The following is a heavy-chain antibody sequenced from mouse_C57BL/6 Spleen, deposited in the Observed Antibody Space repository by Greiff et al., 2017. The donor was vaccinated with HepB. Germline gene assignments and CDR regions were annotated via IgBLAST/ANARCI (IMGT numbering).Heavy chain of an antibody. V-gene: IGHV1-82*01. CDR2: IYPGDGDT. J-gene: IGHJ4*01. D-gene: IGHD1-1*01. CDR1: GYAFSSSW. Sequence: VQLQQSGPELVKPGASVKISCKASGYAFSSSWMNWVKQRPGKGLEWIGRIYPGDGDTNYTGKFKGKATLTADKSSSTAYMQLSSLTSEDSAVYFCARGYYGSSYEGDAMDYWGQGTSVTVAS. CDR3: ARGYYGSSYEGDAMDY.